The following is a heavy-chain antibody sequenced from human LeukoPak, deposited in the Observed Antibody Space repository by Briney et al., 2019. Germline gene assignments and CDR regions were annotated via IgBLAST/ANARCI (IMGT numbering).Heavy chain of an antibody. Sequence: KPSETLSLTCSVVGGSLTSSNQYWGWIRQPPGKGLEWIGSIYYSGRTYYNPSLKSRATISVDTSKNQFSLKLSSVTAADTAVYYCARPDQRRYSYDYSAFDIWGQGTMVTVSS. CDR3: ARPDQRRYSYDYSAFDI. D-gene: IGHD5-18*01. J-gene: IGHJ3*02. CDR1: GGSLTSSNQY. CDR2: IYYSGRT. V-gene: IGHV4-39*01.